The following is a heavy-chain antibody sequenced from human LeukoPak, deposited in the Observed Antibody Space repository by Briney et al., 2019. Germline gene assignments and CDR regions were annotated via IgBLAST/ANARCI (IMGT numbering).Heavy chain of an antibody. V-gene: IGHV3-48*03. CDR3: AKDPRASSAYYYDRLGY. Sequence: GGSLRLSCAASGFTFSSYEMNWVRQAPGKGLEWVSYISSNAGTIYNADSVKGRFTISRDNAKNSLYLQMNSLRIEDTAVYYCAKDPRASSAYYYDRLGYWGQGTLVTVSS. D-gene: IGHD3-22*01. CDR1: GFTFSSYE. CDR2: ISSNAGTI. J-gene: IGHJ4*02.